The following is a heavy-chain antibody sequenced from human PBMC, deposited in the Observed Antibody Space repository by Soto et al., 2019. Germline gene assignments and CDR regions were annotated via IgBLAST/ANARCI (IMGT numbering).Heavy chain of an antibody. D-gene: IGHD3-10*01. CDR2: ISWNSGSI. J-gene: IGHJ4*02. Sequence: GGSLRLSCAASGFTFDDYAMHWVRQAPGKGLEWVSGISWNSGSIGYADSVKGRFTISRDNAKNSLYLQMNSLRAEDTALYYCAKDRVVRGVYYYFDYWGQGTLVTVSS. V-gene: IGHV3-9*01. CDR1: GFTFDDYA. CDR3: AKDRVVRGVYYYFDY.